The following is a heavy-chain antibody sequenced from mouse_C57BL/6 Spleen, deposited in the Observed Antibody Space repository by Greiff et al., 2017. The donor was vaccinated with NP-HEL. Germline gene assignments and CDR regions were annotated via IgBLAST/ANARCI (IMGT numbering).Heavy chain of an antibody. V-gene: IGHV3-1*01. Sequence: EVQVVESGPGMVKPSQSLSLTCTVTGYSITSGYDWHWIRHFPGNKLEWMGYISYSGSTNYNPSLKSRISITHDTSKNHFFLKLNSVTTEDTATYYCARGYSDWYFDVWGTGTTVTVSS. J-gene: IGHJ1*03. D-gene: IGHD2-12*01. CDR3: ARGYSDWYFDV. CDR2: ISYSGST. CDR1: GYSITSGYD.